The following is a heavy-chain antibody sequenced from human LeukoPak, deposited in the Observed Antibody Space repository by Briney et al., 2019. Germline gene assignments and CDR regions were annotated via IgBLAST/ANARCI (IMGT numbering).Heavy chain of an antibody. CDR1: GYGFTGYY. J-gene: IGHJ3*01. CDR3: ARPPTDWLRWAWGALDV. D-gene: IGHD5-12*01. V-gene: IGHV1-2*02. CDR2: INANSGDS. Sequence: GASVKVSCKASGYGFTGYYMHWVRQAPGQGLEWMGWINANSGDSNSAEKFQGKVTMTTDTSISTIYMELSGLTSDDTAMYYCARPPTDWLRWAWGALDVWGQGTMVTVSS.